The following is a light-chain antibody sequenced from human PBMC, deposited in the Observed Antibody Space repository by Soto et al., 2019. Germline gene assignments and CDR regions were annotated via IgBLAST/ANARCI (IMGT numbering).Light chain of an antibody. Sequence: IVLTQSPATLSLSPGERATLSCRASQSVSSYLAWYQQKPGQAPRLLIFDASNRATGIPARFSGSGSGTDFTLTISSLEPEDFAVYYCQHRSIWPVSFGQGTRLEIK. J-gene: IGKJ5*01. CDR3: QHRSIWPVS. V-gene: IGKV3-11*01. CDR2: DAS. CDR1: QSVSSY.